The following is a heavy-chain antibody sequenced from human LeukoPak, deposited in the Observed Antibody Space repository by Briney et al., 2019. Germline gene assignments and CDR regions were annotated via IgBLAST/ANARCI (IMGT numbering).Heavy chain of an antibody. CDR3: ARDNKETVILVIEPGELDY. CDR1: GFTFSSYG. Sequence: PGRSLRLSCAASGFTFSSYGMNWVRQAPGKGLEWMAVIWSDGTNKFYADSVKGRFSVSRDDSKDTVYLQMNSLRAEDTAVYYCARDNKETVILVIEPGELDYWGQGTLVTVSS. V-gene: IGHV3-33*08. J-gene: IGHJ4*02. CDR2: IWSDGTNK. D-gene: IGHD3-22*01.